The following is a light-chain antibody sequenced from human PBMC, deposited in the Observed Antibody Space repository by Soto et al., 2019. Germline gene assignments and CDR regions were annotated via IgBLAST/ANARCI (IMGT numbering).Light chain of an antibody. CDR3: QQYAASPIT. Sequence: EIVLTQSQGTLSLSPGERATLTCRASQSVGNNYLAWYQRKPGQAPRLLIHGASSRATGIPDRFSGSGSGTDFALTISRLEPEDFAVFYCQQYAASPITFGGGTKVEIK. V-gene: IGKV3-20*01. J-gene: IGKJ4*01. CDR1: QSVGNNY. CDR2: GAS.